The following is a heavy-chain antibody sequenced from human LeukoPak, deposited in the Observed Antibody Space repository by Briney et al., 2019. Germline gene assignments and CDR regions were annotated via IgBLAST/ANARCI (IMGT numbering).Heavy chain of an antibody. Sequence: GGSLRLSCAASGFTFSRYSMNWVRQAPGKGLEWISYISSSTSTIYYADSVKGRFTISRDIATNSLYLQMNSLGAEDTAVYYCARHGDYRYYYGMDVWGQGTTVTVSS. V-gene: IGHV3-48*01. D-gene: IGHD4-17*01. CDR1: GFTFSRYS. CDR2: ISSSTSTI. J-gene: IGHJ6*02. CDR3: ARHGDYRYYYGMDV.